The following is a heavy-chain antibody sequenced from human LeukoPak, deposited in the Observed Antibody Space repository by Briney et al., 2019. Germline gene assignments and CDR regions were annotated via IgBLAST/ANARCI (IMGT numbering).Heavy chain of an antibody. CDR1: GGTFSSYA. D-gene: IGHD2-2*01. Sequence: SVKVSCKASGGTFSSYAISWVRQAPGQGLEWMGRIIPILGIANYAQKFQGRVTITADKSTSTAYMELSSLRSEDTAVYYCARDLASPDIVVVPAAMPAYWGQGTLVTVSS. CDR2: IIPILGIA. CDR3: ARDLASPDIVVVPAAMPAY. J-gene: IGHJ4*02. V-gene: IGHV1-69*04.